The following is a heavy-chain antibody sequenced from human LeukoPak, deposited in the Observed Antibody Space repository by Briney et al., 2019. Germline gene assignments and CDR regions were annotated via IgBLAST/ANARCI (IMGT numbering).Heavy chain of an antibody. Sequence: ASVKVSCKASGYTFTSYGISWVRQAPGQGLEWLGWISGHNGNTNYAQKFQGRVTMTTDTSTSTAYMELRSLRSDDTAVYYCAREGGRYCSGGSCYSSNGWYGGLNYWGQGTLVTVSS. CDR3: AREGGRYCSGGSCYSSNGWYGGLNY. J-gene: IGHJ4*02. V-gene: IGHV1-18*01. CDR2: ISGHNGNT. D-gene: IGHD2-15*01. CDR1: GYTFTSYG.